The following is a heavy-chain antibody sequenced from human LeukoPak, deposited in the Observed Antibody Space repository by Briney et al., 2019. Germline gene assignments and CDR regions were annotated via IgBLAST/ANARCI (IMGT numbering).Heavy chain of an antibody. Sequence: GGSLRLSCAASGFTFSSYWMSWVRQAPGKGLEWVANIKQDGSEKYYVDSVKGRFTISRDNAKNSLYLQMNSLRAEDAAVYYCARDKGLYYYGMDVWGQGTTVTVSS. CDR3: ARDKGLYYYGMDV. D-gene: IGHD3/OR15-3a*01. CDR1: GFTFSSYW. V-gene: IGHV3-7*03. CDR2: IKQDGSEK. J-gene: IGHJ6*02.